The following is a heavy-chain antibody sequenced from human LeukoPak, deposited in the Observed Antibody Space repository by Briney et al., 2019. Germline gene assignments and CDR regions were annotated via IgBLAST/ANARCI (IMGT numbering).Heavy chain of an antibody. V-gene: IGHV3-23*01. CDR1: GFIFSNYG. CDR3: AKDFWDYYDSSGYFDY. Sequence: GGTLRLSCAASGFIFSNYGMTWVRQAPGKGLEWVSAISGSGDSTYYADSVKGRFTISRDNSKNTLYLQMNSLRAEDTAVYYCAKDFWDYYDSSGYFDYWGQGTLVTVSS. J-gene: IGHJ4*02. D-gene: IGHD3-22*01. CDR2: ISGSGDST.